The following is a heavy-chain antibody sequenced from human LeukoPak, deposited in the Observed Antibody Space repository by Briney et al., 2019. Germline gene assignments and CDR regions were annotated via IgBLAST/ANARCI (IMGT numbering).Heavy chain of an antibody. V-gene: IGHV1-24*01. CDR1: GYTLTELS. D-gene: IGHD2-2*01. Sequence: ASVKVSCKVSGYTLTELSMHWVRQAPGKGLEWMGGFDPEDGETIYAQKFQGRVTMTEDTSTDTAYMELSSLRSEDTAVYYCAICSSTSCYGFLFDYWGQGTLVTVSS. CDR3: AICSSTSCYGFLFDY. J-gene: IGHJ4*02. CDR2: FDPEDGET.